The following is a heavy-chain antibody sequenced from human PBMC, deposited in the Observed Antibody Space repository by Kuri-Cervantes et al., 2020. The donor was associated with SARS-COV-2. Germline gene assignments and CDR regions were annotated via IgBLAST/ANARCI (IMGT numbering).Heavy chain of an antibody. D-gene: IGHD6-19*01. V-gene: IGHV1-3*01. CDR1: GYTFTSYA. CDR2: INAGNGNT. J-gene: IGHJ5*02. Sequence: ASVKVSCKASGYTFTSYAIHWVRQAPGQRLEWMGWINAGNGNTRYSQKFQGRVTITRDTSASTAYMELSSPTSEDTAVYYCAGADSGLMNWFDPWGQGTLVTVSS. CDR3: AGADSGLMNWFDP.